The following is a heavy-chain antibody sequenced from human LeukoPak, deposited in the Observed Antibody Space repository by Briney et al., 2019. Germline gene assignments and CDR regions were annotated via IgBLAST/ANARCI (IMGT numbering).Heavy chain of an antibody. CDR1: GFTFSDYY. CDR3: ARANVRYCSGGSCYYNWFDP. J-gene: IGHJ5*02. D-gene: IGHD2-15*01. CDR2: ISSSGSTI. V-gene: IGHV3-11*01. Sequence: GGSLRLSCAASGFTFSDYYMSWIRQAPGKGLEWVSYISSSGSTIYYADSVKGRFTISRDNAKNSLYLQMNSLRAEDTAVYYCARANVRYCSGGSCYYNWFDPWGQGTLVTVSS.